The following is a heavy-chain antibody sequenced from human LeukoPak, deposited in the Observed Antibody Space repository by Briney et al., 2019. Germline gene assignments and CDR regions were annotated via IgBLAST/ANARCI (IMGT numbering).Heavy chain of an antibody. CDR1: GCTFSSYT. CDR2: IIPIRGIA. D-gene: IGHD1-1*01. Sequence: SVKVSCKASGCTFSSYTISWVRQAPGQGLEWMGRIIPIRGIANYAQKFQGRVTITADKSTRTAYMELSSLRSEDRAVYYCARVERGRSKGTHAYYYYNMDVWGKGTPVTVSS. CDR3: ARVERGRSKGTHAYYYYNMDV. J-gene: IGHJ6*03. V-gene: IGHV1-69*02.